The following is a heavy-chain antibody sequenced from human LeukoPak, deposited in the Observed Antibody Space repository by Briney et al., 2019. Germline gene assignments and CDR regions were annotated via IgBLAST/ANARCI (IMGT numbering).Heavy chain of an antibody. J-gene: IGHJ5*02. Sequence: ASVKVSCKASGYTFTSYCMHWVRQAPGQGLEWMGIINPSGGSTSYAQKFQGRGTMTRDMSTSTVYMELSSLRSEDTAVYYCARGVGIAAGDSWFDPWGQGTLVTVSS. CDR2: INPSGGST. D-gene: IGHD6-13*01. CDR1: GYTFTSYC. V-gene: IGHV1-46*01. CDR3: ARGVGIAAGDSWFDP.